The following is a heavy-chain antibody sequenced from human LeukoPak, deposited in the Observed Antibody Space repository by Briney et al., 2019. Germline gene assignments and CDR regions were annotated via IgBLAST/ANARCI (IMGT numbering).Heavy chain of an antibody. V-gene: IGHV4-34*01. CDR3: ATTGYTYVVRV. J-gene: IGHJ4*02. CDR1: GGSFGGYY. Sequence: PSETLSLTCAVYGGSFGGYYWSWIRQPPGKGLEWIGGINHSGSSNYNPSLKSRVTMSLDTSKNQFSLKLSSVTAADTAVYYCATTGYTYVVRVWGQGTLVTVSS. CDR2: INHSGSS. D-gene: IGHD5-18*01.